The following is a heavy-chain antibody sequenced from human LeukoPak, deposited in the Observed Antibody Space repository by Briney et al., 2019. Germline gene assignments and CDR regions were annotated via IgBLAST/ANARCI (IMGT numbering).Heavy chain of an antibody. V-gene: IGHV3-23*01. CDR1: GFTFSTFV. CDR2: ILLSGDGT. Sequence: GGSLRLSCAASGFTFSTFVMSWVHQAPGEGLEWVSSILLSGDGTTYVDSVKGRFTITRDNSKNTLFLQMNSLRAEDTAVYYCAKNLLGDAAYSWYFHLWGRGTLVTVSS. J-gene: IGHJ2*01. CDR3: AKNLLGDAAYSWYFHL. D-gene: IGHD1-26*01.